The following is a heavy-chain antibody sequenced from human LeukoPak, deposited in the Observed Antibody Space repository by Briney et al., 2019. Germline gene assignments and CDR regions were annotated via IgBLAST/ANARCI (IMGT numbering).Heavy chain of an antibody. CDR2: INYSGNT. J-gene: IGHJ4*02. Sequence: SETLSLTCTVSGGSICSSSYYWGWIRQPPGKGLDWIGSINYSGNTYYNPSLKSRVTISVDTSRNQFSLKLSSVTAADTALYYCARIDTVVLPSTMFDYWGQGTLVTVSS. V-gene: IGHV4-39*01. CDR3: ARIDTVVLPSTMFDY. CDR1: GGSICSSSYY. D-gene: IGHD2-2*01.